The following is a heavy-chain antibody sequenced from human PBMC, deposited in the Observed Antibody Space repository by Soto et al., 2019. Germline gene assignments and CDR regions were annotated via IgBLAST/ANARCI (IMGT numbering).Heavy chain of an antibody. V-gene: IGHV4-39*01. J-gene: IGHJ6*02. CDR1: GGSISSSSYY. CDR2: VYYGGST. CDR3: AGGDYHHSSCSYFYYYTIDV. D-gene: IGHD3-22*01. Sequence: PETLSLTCTVSGGSISSSSYYWGWIPQPPGKGPEWIGNVYYGGSTYYNPYLKSRITISVETSKSQFCLKLSSVAGADTAVYYCAGGDYHHSSCSYFYYYTIDVWRQGTTVTVSS.